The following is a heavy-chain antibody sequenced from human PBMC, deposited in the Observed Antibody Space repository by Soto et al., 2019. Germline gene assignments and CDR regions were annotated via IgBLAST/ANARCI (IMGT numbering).Heavy chain of an antibody. D-gene: IGHD6-19*01. J-gene: IGHJ3*02. Sequence: ESGGGVVQPGRSLRLSCAASGFTFSYYAMHWVRQAPGKGLGWVAVISYDGSNKYHADSVKGRFTISRDNSKNTLYLQMNSLTTEDTAVYYCARADIQGRWLANAFDIWGQGTMVTVSS. V-gene: IGHV3-30-3*01. CDR3: ARADIQGRWLANAFDI. CDR2: ISYDGSNK. CDR1: GFTFSYYA.